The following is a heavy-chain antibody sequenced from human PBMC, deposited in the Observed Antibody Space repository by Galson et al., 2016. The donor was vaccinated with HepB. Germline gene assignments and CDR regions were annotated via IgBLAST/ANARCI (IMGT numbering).Heavy chain of an antibody. D-gene: IGHD5/OR15-5a*01. CDR2: ISWNSGSI. CDR1: GFTFDGYA. V-gene: IGHV3-9*01. Sequence: SLRLSCAASGFTFDGYAMHWVRQAPGKGLEWVSGISWNSGSIGYADSVEGRFTISRDNARNSLYLQMNSLRPEDTALYYCAKDVGVSTTTRFTAAGDYYYYGMDVWGQGTTVTVSS. CDR3: AKDVGVSTTTRFTAAGDYYYYGMDV. J-gene: IGHJ6*02.